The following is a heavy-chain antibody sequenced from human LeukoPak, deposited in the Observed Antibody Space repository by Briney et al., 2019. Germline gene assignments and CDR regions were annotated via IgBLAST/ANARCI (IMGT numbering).Heavy chain of an antibody. CDR1: GFTLSRAW. D-gene: IGHD3-22*01. CDR2: IKSKTDGGTT. V-gene: IGHV3-15*01. CDR3: TTGWASSDTSYTDY. Sequence: GGSLRLSCAASGFTLSRAWMSWVRQAPGKGLEWVGRIKSKTDGGTTDYAAPAKGRFTISRDDSENTLYLQMNSLKTEDTAVYYCTTGWASSDTSYTDYWGQGTLVTVSS. J-gene: IGHJ4*02.